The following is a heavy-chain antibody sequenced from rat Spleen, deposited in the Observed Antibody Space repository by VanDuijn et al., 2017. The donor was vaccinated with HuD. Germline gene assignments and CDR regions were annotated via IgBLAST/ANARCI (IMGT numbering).Heavy chain of an antibody. Sequence: EVQLVESGGGLVQPGRSLKLSCVASGFTFNNYWMTWIRQAPGKGLEWVASLSSGGGGTYYPDSVKGRFTLSRDNAKSTLYLQMDSLRSEDMATYYCVRQGYLRDWYFDFWGPGTMVTVSS. J-gene: IGHJ1*01. V-gene: IGHV5-31*01. D-gene: IGHD2-7*01. CDR2: LSSGGGGT. CDR3: VRQGYLRDWYFDF. CDR1: GFTFNNYW.